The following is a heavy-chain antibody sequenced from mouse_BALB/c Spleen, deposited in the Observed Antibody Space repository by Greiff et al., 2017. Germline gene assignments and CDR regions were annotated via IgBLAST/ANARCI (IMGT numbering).Heavy chain of an antibody. D-gene: IGHD2-14*01. Sequence: VQLQQSGAELVKPGASVKLSCTASGFNIKDTYMHWVKQRPEQGLEWIGRIDPANGNTKYDPKFQGKATITADTSSNTAYLQLSSLTSEDTAVYYCASYRFFDYGGQGTTLTVSS. CDR3: ASYRFFDY. CDR1: GFNIKDTY. J-gene: IGHJ2*01. V-gene: IGHV14-3*02. CDR2: IDPANGNT.